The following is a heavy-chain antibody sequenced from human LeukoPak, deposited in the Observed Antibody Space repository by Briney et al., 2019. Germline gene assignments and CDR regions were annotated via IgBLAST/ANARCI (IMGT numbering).Heavy chain of an antibody. CDR1: GSTFSSYA. D-gene: IGHD2-15*01. Sequence: GGSLRLSCAASGSTFSSYAMHWVRQAPGKGLEWVAVISYDGSNKYYADSVKGRFTISRDNSKNTLYLQMNSLRAEDTAVYYCASFSGGEDYWGQGTLVTVSS. CDR3: ASFSGGEDY. CDR2: ISYDGSNK. V-gene: IGHV3-30-3*01. J-gene: IGHJ4*02.